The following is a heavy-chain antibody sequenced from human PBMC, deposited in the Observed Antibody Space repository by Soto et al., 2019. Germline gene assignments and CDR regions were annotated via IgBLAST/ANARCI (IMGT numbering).Heavy chain of an antibody. CDR1: GFTFSSFA. J-gene: IGHJ4*02. D-gene: IGHD3-22*01. Sequence: GGSLRLSCAASGFTFSSFAMSWVRQAPGKGLGWVSVISDSGGSTYYADSVRGRFTISRDNSKSTLFLQMNSLRGDDTAIYYCAKPISGYYAPSDHWGQGTQVTVSS. V-gene: IGHV3-23*01. CDR3: AKPISGYYAPSDH. CDR2: ISDSGGST.